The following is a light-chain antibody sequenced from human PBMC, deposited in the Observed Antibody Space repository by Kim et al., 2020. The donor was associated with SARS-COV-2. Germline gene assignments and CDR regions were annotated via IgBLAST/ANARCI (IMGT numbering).Light chain of an antibody. CDR2: GDI. V-gene: IGLV1-40*01. J-gene: IGLJ1*01. CDR1: HSNIGAGYY. Sequence: QSVLTQPPSVSGAPGQRVTVSCTGTHSNIGAGYYVHWYQQFPGMAPKLLIYGDINRPSGVPDRFFGSKSGSSASLVITGLQPEDEADYYCQSYDSSLSGFGFGSGTKVTVL. CDR3: QSYDSSLSGFG.